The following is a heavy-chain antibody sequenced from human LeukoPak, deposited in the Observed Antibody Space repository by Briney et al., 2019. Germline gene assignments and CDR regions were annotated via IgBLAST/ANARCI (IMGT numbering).Heavy chain of an antibody. V-gene: IGHV3-23*01. J-gene: IGHJ6*03. Sequence: GGSLRLSCAASGFTFSIQAMSWVRQAPGEGLEWVSAISGSGGSTYYADSVKGRFTISRDNSKNTLYLQMNSLRAEDTAVYYCARDSRGGSSWYYYYYYMDVWGKGTTVTISS. D-gene: IGHD6-13*01. CDR2: ISGSGGST. CDR1: GFTFSIQA. CDR3: ARDSRGGSSWYYYYYYMDV.